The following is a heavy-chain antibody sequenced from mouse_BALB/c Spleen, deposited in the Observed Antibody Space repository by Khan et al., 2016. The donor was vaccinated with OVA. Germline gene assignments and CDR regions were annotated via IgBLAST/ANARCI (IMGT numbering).Heavy chain of an antibody. J-gene: IGHJ4*01. CDR1: GYTFTNYG. V-gene: IGHV9-3-1*01. Sequence: QIQLVQSGPDLKKPGETVKISCKASGYTFTNYGINWVKQAPGKGLKWMGWIYTYTGEPTYADDFKGRFAFSLETSASTAYLQIDNLKNEDTVTYFCARGGRRAMDYWGQGPSVTVSS. CDR2: IYTYTGEP. D-gene: IGHD3-3*01. CDR3: ARGGRRAMDY.